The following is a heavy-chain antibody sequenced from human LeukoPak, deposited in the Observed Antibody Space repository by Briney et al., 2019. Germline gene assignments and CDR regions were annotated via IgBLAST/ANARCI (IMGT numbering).Heavy chain of an antibody. CDR1: GFTFSSYS. CDR2: ISSSSSYI. Sequence: PGGSLRLSCAASGFTFSSYSMNWVRQAPGKGLEWVSSISSSSSYIYYADSVKRRFTISRDNAKNSLYLQMNSLRAEDTAVYYCARDRGSSWPGGFDYWGQGTLVTVSS. J-gene: IGHJ4*02. D-gene: IGHD6-13*01. CDR3: ARDRGSSWPGGFDY. V-gene: IGHV3-21*01.